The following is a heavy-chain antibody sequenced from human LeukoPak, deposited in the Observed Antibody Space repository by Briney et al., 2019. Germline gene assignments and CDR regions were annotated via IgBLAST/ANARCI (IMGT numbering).Heavy chain of an antibody. CDR3: ARLARGNRYGPYDY. CDR1: GGSISGDY. CDR2: IYDSGST. D-gene: IGHD5-18*01. V-gene: IGHV4-59*08. Sequence: KPSETLSLTCTVSGGSISGDYWSWIRQPPGEGLEWIGYIYDSGSTDYNPSLRSRVTVSVDTSKNQFSLKLSSVTAADTPVYYCARLARGNRYGPYDYWGQGTLVTVSS. J-gene: IGHJ4*02.